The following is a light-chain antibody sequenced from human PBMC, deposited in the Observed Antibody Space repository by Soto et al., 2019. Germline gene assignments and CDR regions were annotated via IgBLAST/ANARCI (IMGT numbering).Light chain of an antibody. CDR2: GAS. CDR1: QSVSSSY. CDR3: QQYGSSPCT. J-gene: IGKJ2*02. Sequence: EIVLTQSPGTQSLSPGERATLSCRASQSVSSSYLAWYQQKPGQAPRLLIYGASSRATGIPDRFSGSGSGTDFTLTISRLEPEDFAVYYCQQYGSSPCTFGQGTKLEIK. V-gene: IGKV3-20*01.